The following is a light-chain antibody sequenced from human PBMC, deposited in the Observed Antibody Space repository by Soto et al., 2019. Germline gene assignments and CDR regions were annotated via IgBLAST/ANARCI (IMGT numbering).Light chain of an antibody. V-gene: IGLV2-14*03. CDR1: SSDVGGYNF. CDR3: SSYTSSTTVYV. J-gene: IGLJ1*01. CDR2: DVS. Sequence: QSALTQPASVSGSPGQSITISCTGTSSDVGGYNFVSWYQQHPGEAPKLVMLDVSNRPSGISSRFSGSKSGNTASLTISGLQAEDEAVYYCSSYTSSTTVYVFGAGTKLTVL.